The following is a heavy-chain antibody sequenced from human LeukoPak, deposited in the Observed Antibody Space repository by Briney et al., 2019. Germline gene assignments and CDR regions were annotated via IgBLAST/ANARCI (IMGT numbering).Heavy chain of an antibody. D-gene: IGHD3-10*01. J-gene: IGHJ4*02. Sequence: GASVKVSCKASGYTFTGYYMHWVRQAPGQGLEWMGWINPNSGGTNYAQKFQGRVTMTRDTSISTAYMELSRLRSDDTAVYYCARDYYGSGSRKEYWGQGTLVTVSS. CDR1: GYTFTGYY. V-gene: IGHV1-2*02. CDR2: INPNSGGT. CDR3: ARDYYGSGSRKEY.